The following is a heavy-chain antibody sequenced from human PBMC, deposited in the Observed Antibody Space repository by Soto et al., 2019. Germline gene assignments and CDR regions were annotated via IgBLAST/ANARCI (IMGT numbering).Heavy chain of an antibody. D-gene: IGHD3-16*01. CDR3: VSKLGPYYYGLDV. CDR1: GDSITNKQS. J-gene: IGHJ6*02. CDR2: IYHTGIA. V-gene: IGHV4-4*02. Sequence: LSETLSLTCTVYGDSITNKQSWSWVRQPPGKGPELIGEIYHTGIANYNPSLESRVAFSVDKSKNQFSLSLTSVTAADTAVYYCVSKLGPYYYGLDVWGQGTTVT.